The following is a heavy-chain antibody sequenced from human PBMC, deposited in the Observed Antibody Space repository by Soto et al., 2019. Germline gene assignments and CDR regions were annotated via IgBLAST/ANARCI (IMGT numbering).Heavy chain of an antibody. D-gene: IGHD3-9*01. CDR3: AHSENDILTGSYWYFDL. CDR1: GFSLSTSGVG. J-gene: IGHJ2*01. Sequence: QITLKESGPTLVNPTQTLTLTCTFSGFSLSTSGVGVGWIRQPPGKALEWLALIYWDDDKRYSPSLKSRLTITKDTSKNQVVLTMTNMDPVDTATYYCAHSENDILTGSYWYFDLWGRGTLVTVSS. V-gene: IGHV2-5*02. CDR2: IYWDDDK.